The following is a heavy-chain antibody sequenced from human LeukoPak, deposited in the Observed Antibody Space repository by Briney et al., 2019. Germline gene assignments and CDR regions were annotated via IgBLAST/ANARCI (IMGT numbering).Heavy chain of an antibody. D-gene: IGHD3-9*01. J-gene: IGHJ6*02. Sequence: ASVKVSCKASGYTFTSYGISWVRQAPGQGLEGMGWISADNGNTNYAQKLQGRVTMTTDTSTSTAYMELRSLRSDDTAVYYCARDVTTYYDILTGYYGMDVWGQGTTVTVSS. CDR1: GYTFTSYG. CDR2: ISADNGNT. CDR3: ARDVTTYYDILTGYYGMDV. V-gene: IGHV1-18*01.